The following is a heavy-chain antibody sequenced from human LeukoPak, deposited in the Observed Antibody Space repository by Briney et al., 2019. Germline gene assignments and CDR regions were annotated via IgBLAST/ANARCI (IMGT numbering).Heavy chain of an antibody. Sequence: SETLSLTCTVSGGSISSSSYYWGWIRQPPGKGLEWLGEINHSGSTNYNPSLKSRVTISVDTSKNQFSLKLSSVIAADTAVYYCPRPIVVVPLRAFDIWGQGTMVTVSS. J-gene: IGHJ3*02. CDR2: INHSGST. V-gene: IGHV4-39*07. CDR1: GGSISSSSYY. D-gene: IGHD2-21*01. CDR3: PRPIVVVPLRAFDI.